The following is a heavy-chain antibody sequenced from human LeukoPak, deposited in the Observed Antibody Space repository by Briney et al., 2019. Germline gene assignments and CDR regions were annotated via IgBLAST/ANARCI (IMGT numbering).Heavy chain of an antibody. D-gene: IGHD5-24*01. CDR2: ISSYSGTI. CDR1: GFTFSSYS. J-gene: IGHJ4*02. CDR3: AREMGY. Sequence: GGSLRLSCAASGFTFSSYSMNWVRQAPGKGLEWVSYISSYSGTISYADSVKGRFAISRDNAKNSLYLQMNSLRDEDTAIYYCAREMGYGGQGTLVTVSS. V-gene: IGHV3-48*02.